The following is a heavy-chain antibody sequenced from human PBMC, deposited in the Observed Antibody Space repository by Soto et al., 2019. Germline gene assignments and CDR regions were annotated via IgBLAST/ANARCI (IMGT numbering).Heavy chain of an antibody. CDR2: IYHSGST. Sequence: SETLSLTCAVSGGSISSGGYSWSWIRQPPGKGLEWIGYIYHSGSTYYNPSLKSRVTISVDRSKNQFSLKLSSVTAADTAVYYCARGPTLYSSSWYYYYGMDVWGQGTTVTVSS. D-gene: IGHD6-13*01. CDR1: GGSISSGGYS. V-gene: IGHV4-30-2*01. J-gene: IGHJ6*02. CDR3: ARGPTLYSSSWYYYYGMDV.